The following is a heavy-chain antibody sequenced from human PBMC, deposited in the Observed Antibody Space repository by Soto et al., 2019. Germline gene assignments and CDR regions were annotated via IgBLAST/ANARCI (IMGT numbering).Heavy chain of an antibody. Sequence: GGSLRLSCAASGFTFSSYSMNWVRQAPGKGLEWVSSISSSSSYIYYADSVKGRFTISRDNAKNSLYLQMNSLRAEGTAVYYCARPNYYYDSSGYYGYWGQGTLVT. CDR2: ISSSSSYI. V-gene: IGHV3-21*01. J-gene: IGHJ4*02. CDR3: ARPNYYYDSSGYYGY. D-gene: IGHD3-22*01. CDR1: GFTFSSYS.